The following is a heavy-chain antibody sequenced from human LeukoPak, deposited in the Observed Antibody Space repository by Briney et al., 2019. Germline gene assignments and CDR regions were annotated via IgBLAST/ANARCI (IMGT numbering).Heavy chain of an antibody. J-gene: IGHJ6*03. D-gene: IGHD3-3*01. CDR2: ISSSGSTI. V-gene: IGHV3-11*01. CDR1: GFTFSDYY. CDR3: ARTYYDFWSGYYTASYYCYYMDV. Sequence: GGSLRLSCAASGFTFSDYYMSWIRQAPGKGLGWVSYISSSGSTIYHADPVKGRFTIPRDNAKNSLYLQMNSLRAEDTAVYYCARTYYDFWSGYYTASYYCYYMDVWGKGTTVTVSS.